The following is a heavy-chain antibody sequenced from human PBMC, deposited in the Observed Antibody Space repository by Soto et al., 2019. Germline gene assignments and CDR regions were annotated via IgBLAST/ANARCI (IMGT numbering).Heavy chain of an antibody. CDR3: TTGMRYCSGGSCYSPIDY. CDR2: IKSKTDGGTT. CDR1: GFTFSNAW. Sequence: EVQLVESGGGLVKPGGSLRLSCAASGFTFSNAWMSWVRQAPGKGLEWVGRIKSKTDGGTTDYAAPVKGRFTISRDDSKNTLYLPMNSLKTEDTAVYYCTTGMRYCSGGSCYSPIDYWGQGTLVTVSS. J-gene: IGHJ4*02. V-gene: IGHV3-15*01. D-gene: IGHD2-15*01.